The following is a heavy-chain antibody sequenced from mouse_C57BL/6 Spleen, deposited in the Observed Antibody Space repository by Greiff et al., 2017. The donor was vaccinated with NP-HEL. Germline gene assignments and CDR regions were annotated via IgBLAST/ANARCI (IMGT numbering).Heavy chain of an antibody. J-gene: IGHJ2*01. D-gene: IGHD1-1*01. CDR1: GYTFTSYG. Sequence: QVQLQQSGAELARPGASVKLSCKASGYTFTSYGISWVKQRTGQGLEWIGEIYPRSGNTYYNEKFKGKATLTADKSSSTAYMELRSQTSEDSAVYFCARWYYGSSFFDYWGQGTTLTVSS. CDR3: ARWYYGSSFFDY. CDR2: IYPRSGNT. V-gene: IGHV1-81*01.